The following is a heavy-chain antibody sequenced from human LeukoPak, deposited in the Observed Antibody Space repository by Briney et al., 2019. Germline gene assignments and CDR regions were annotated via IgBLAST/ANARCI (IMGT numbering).Heavy chain of an antibody. Sequence: ASVKVSCKASGYTFTGYYMHWVRQAPGQGLEWMGWINPSSGGTNYAQKFQGRVTMTRDTSISTAYMELGRLRSDDTAVYYCARERRYCSSTSCSRSFDYWGQGTLVTVSS. J-gene: IGHJ4*02. D-gene: IGHD2-2*01. V-gene: IGHV1-2*02. CDR3: ARERRYCSSTSCSRSFDY. CDR1: GYTFTGYY. CDR2: INPSSGGT.